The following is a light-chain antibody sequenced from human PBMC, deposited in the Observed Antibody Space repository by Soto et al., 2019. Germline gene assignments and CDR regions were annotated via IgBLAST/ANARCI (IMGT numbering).Light chain of an antibody. CDR3: QQYYSTPQT. Sequence: DIVMTQSPDSLAVSLGERATINCKSSQSVLYSSNNKNYLAWYQQKPGQPPKLLIYWASTRESGVPDRFSGSGSGTDFTLTISSLQAEDVAVYYCQQYYSTPQTFGQGDQAGDQT. CDR2: WAS. CDR1: QSVLYSSNNKNY. J-gene: IGKJ2*01. V-gene: IGKV4-1*01.